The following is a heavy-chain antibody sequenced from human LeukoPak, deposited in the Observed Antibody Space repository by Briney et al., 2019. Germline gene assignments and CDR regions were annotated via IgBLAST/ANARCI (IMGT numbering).Heavy chain of an antibody. D-gene: IGHD2-15*01. Sequence: GRSLRLSCAASGFTFSSYGMHWVRQAPGKGLEWVAVISYDGSNKYYADSVKGRFTISRDNSKNTLYLQMNSLRAEDTAEYYCAKDAHRSGGSCYGYNWFDPWGQGTLVTVSS. CDR2: ISYDGSNK. V-gene: IGHV3-30*18. J-gene: IGHJ5*02. CDR1: GFTFSSYG. CDR3: AKDAHRSGGSCYGYNWFDP.